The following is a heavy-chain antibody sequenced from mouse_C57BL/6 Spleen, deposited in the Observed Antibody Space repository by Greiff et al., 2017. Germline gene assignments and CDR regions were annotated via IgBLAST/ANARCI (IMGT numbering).Heavy chain of an antibody. D-gene: IGHD2-14*01. V-gene: IGHV5-9-1*02. CDR2: ISSGGDYI. Sequence: EVMLVESGEGLVKPGGSLKLSCAASGFTFSSYAMSWVRQTPEKRLEWVAYISSGGDYIYYADTVKGRFTISRDNARNTLYLQMSSMKSEDTAMYYCTRGGTGYDAMDDWGQGTSVTVSS. CDR3: TRGGTGYDAMDD. CDR1: GFTFSSYA. J-gene: IGHJ4*01.